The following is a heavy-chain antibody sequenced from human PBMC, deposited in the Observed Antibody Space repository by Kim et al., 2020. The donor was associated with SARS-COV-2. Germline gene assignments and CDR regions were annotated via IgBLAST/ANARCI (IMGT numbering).Heavy chain of an antibody. CDR1: GYTFSTYD. V-gene: IGHV1-8*01. CDR2: MNPKSGNT. D-gene: IGHD3-10*02. CDR3: ARTMSWLQPFDF. J-gene: IGHJ4*02. Sequence: ASVKVSCKASGYTFSTYDINWVRQAPGQGPEWMAWMNPKSGNTGFAQKFQGRVTLTRNTSSSTAYMEQRGLRSDDTAIYYCARTMSWLQPFDFWGQGTL.